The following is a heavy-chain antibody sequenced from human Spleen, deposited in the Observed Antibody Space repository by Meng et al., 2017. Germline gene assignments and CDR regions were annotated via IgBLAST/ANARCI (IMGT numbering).Heavy chain of an antibody. D-gene: IGHD3-3*01. CDR1: GGSINNFY. V-gene: IGHV4-59*01. J-gene: IGHJ6*02. CDR2: ISYSGST. Sequence: SETLSLTCTVSGGSINNFYWNWIRQPPGKGLEWIGYISYSGSTNYNPSLKSRVTMSVDTSKNELSLRLSSVTAADTAVYYCARWAEWGGMDVWGQGTTVTVSS. CDR3: ARWAEWGGMDV.